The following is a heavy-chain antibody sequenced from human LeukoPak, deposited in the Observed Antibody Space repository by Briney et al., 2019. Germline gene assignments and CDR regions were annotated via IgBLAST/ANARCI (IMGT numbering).Heavy chain of an antibody. Sequence: ASVRVSCKASGGTFSSYAISWVRQAPGQGLEWMGGIIPIFGTANYAQKFQGRVMITADESTSTAYMELSSLRSEDTAVYYCARSVGYDWDWFDPWGQGTLVTVSS. CDR2: IIPIFGTA. D-gene: IGHD5-12*01. CDR1: GGTFSSYA. J-gene: IGHJ5*02. V-gene: IGHV1-69*13. CDR3: ARSVGYDWDWFDP.